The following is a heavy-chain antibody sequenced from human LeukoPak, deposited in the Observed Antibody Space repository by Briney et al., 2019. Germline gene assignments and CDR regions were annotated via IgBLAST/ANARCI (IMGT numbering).Heavy chain of an antibody. V-gene: IGHV3-23*01. Sequence: LTGGSLRLSCAASGFTFSGYAMSWVRQAPGKGLEWVSTISDSDDSTYYADSVKGRLTISRDNSKNTLYLQMNSLRAEDTAVYYCAKDRSLGVTAAINYRGQGTLVTVSS. CDR2: ISDSDDST. CDR3: AKDRSLGVTAAINY. CDR1: GFTFSGYA. J-gene: IGHJ4*02. D-gene: IGHD2-2*02.